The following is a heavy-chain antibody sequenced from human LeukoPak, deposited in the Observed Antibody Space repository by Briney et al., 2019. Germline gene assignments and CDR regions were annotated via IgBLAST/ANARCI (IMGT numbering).Heavy chain of an antibody. D-gene: IGHD2-2*01. Sequence: SVKVSCKASGGTFSSYAISWVRQAPGQGLEWMGRIIPILGIANYARKFQGRVTITADKSTSTAYMELSSLRSEDTAVYYCARGPAARETGTFDYWGQGTLVTVCS. CDR2: IIPILGIA. V-gene: IGHV1-69*04. CDR1: GGTFSSYA. CDR3: ARGPAARETGTFDY. J-gene: IGHJ4*02.